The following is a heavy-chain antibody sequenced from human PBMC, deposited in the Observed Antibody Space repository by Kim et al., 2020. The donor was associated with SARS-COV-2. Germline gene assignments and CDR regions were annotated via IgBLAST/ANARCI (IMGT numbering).Heavy chain of an antibody. CDR3: ARSLHLNSVTFLWYFVL. J-gene: IGHJ2*01. CDR1: RFTFSSSA. D-gene: IGHD2-21*02. V-gene: IGHV3-23*01. CDR2: IFGSGHGS. Sequence: GGSLRLSCAASRFTFSSSAMTWVRQAPGKGLEWVSSIFGSGHGSYYADSVKGRFIISRDNSKNTLFLQMNNLRADDAGVYYCARSLHLNSVTFLWYFVLWGRGT.